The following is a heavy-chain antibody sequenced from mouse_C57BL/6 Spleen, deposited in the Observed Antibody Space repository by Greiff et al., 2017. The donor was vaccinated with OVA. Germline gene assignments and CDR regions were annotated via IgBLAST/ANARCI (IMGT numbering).Heavy chain of an antibody. CDR1: GYTFTDYN. CDR2: INPNNGGT. CDR3: ARGGTTVVATRYFDV. D-gene: IGHD1-1*01. Sequence: VQLKESGPELVKPGASVKIPCKASGYTFTDYNMDWVKQSHGKSLEWIGDINPNNGGTIYNQKFKGKATLTVDKSSSTAYMELRSLTSEDTAVDYCARGGTTVVATRYFDVWGTGTTVTVSS. V-gene: IGHV1-18*01. J-gene: IGHJ1*03.